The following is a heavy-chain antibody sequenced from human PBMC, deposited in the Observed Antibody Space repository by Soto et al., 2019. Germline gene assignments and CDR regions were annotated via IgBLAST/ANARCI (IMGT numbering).Heavy chain of an antibody. V-gene: IGHV4-39*01. J-gene: IGHJ6*03. D-gene: IGHD2-15*01. CDR2: IYYSGST. CDR3: ASHTRISLTMDV. CDR1: AGSISSSSYY. Sequence: PSETLSLTCIVSAGSISSSSYYWGWIRQPPGKGLEWIGSIYYSGSTYYNPSLKSRVTISVDTSKNQFSLKLSSVTAADTAVYYCASHTRISLTMDVWGKGTTVTVSS.